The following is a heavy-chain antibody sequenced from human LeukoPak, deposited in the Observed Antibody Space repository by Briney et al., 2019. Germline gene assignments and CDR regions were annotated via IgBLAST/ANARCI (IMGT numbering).Heavy chain of an antibody. CDR3: ARNYYDSSGYYQGSY. CDR1: GFTFSSYA. D-gene: IGHD3-22*01. Sequence: PGGSLRLSCAASGFTFSSYAMSWVRQAPGKGLEWVSAISGSGGSTYYADSVKGRFTISRDNAKNSLYLQMNSLRAEDTAVYFCARNYYDSSGYYQGSYWGQGALVTVST. V-gene: IGHV3-23*01. CDR2: ISGSGGST. J-gene: IGHJ4*02.